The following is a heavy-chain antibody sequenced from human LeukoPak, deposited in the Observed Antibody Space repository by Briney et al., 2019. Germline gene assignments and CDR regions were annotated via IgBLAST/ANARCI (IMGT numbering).Heavy chain of an antibody. CDR2: IYPGDSET. D-gene: IGHD5-24*01. CDR3: ARQTGWLQFDAFDI. CDR1: GYTFTSYW. V-gene: IGHV5-51*01. Sequence: KVSCKASGYTFTSYWIGWVRQMPGKGLEWMGIIYPGDSETRYSPSFQGQVTISADKSISTAYLQWSSLKASDTAMYYCARQTGWLQFDAFDIWGQGTMVTVSS. J-gene: IGHJ3*02.